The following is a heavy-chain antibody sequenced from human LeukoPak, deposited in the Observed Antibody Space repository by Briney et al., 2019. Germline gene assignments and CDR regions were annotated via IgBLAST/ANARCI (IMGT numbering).Heavy chain of an antibody. D-gene: IGHD6-6*01. CDR3: ARHTLVAARNAFDI. CDR1: GGSISSYY. J-gene: IGHJ3*02. CDR2: MYYSGNT. V-gene: IGHV4-59*08. Sequence: SETLSLTCNVSGGSISSYYWSWIRQPPGEGVEWIGYMYYSGNTNYNPSLKSRVTTSVDSSKNQFSLKLSSVTAADTAVYYCARHTLVAARNAFDIWGQGTMVTVSS.